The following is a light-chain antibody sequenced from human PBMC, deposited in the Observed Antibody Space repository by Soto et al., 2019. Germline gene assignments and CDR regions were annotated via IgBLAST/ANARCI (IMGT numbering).Light chain of an antibody. CDR1: SGHSRFA. J-gene: IGLJ3*02. CDR2: VNSDGSH. CDR3: QTWGTGIWV. Sequence: QPVLTQSPSASASLGAPVKLTCTLSSGHSRFAIAWHQQQPEKGPRYLMKVNSDGSHVKGDGIPDRFSGSSSGAERYLTISSLQSEDEADYYCQTWGTGIWVFGGGTQLTVL. V-gene: IGLV4-69*01.